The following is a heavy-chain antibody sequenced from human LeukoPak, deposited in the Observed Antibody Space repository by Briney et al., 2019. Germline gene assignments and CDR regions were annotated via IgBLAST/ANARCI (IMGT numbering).Heavy chain of an antibody. CDR3: ARDMWGTFDY. V-gene: IGHV3-74*03. Sequence: GGSLRLSCAASGFTFRDFWMHWVRQAPGKGPVWVSRMSPDGSDTKYADSVKGRFTISRDNAENTMYPQMSSLRAEDTAVYYCARDMWGTFDYWGQGALVTVSS. J-gene: IGHJ4*02. CDR1: GFTFRDFW. CDR2: MSPDGSDT. D-gene: IGHD7-27*01.